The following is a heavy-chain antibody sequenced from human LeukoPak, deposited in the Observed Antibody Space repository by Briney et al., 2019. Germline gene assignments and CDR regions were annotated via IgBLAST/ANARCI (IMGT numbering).Heavy chain of an antibody. V-gene: IGHV3-33*01. CDR1: GFTFSSYG. CDR2: IWYDGSNK. CDR3: ARGPQSLWFGAGASYYGMDV. J-gene: IGHJ6*02. D-gene: IGHD3-10*01. Sequence: GGSLRLSCAAPGFTFSSYGMHWVRQAPGKGLEWVAVIWYDGSNKYYADSVKGRFTISRDNSKNTLYLQMNSLRAEDTAVYYCARGPQSLWFGAGASYYGMDVWGQGTTVTVSS.